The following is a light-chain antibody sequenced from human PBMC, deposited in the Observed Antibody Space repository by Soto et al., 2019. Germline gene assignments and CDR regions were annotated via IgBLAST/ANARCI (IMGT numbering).Light chain of an antibody. Sequence: QSALTQPASVSGSPGLSVTISCTGTSTDIGDFNYVSWYQHLPGRAPKLIIYDVTNRPSGISYRFSASKSGRTASLTISGLQAEDEADYYCSSYSSSTTHVVFGGGTKLTVL. J-gene: IGLJ2*01. CDR1: STDIGDFNY. CDR2: DVT. CDR3: SSYSSSTTHVV. V-gene: IGLV2-14*03.